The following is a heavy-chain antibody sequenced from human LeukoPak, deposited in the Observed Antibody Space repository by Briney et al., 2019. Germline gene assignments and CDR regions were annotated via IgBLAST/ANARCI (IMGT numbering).Heavy chain of an antibody. CDR3: ARATDYYDRRYFDL. CDR1: GGSISSGGYY. V-gene: IGHV4-30-2*01. CDR2: IYHSGST. J-gene: IGHJ2*01. D-gene: IGHD3-22*01. Sequence: PSETLSLTCTVSGGSISSGGYYWSWIRQPPGKGLEWIGYIYHSGSTYYNPSLKSRVTISVDRSKNQFSLKLSSVTAADTAVYYCARATDYYDRRYFDLWGRGTLVTVSS.